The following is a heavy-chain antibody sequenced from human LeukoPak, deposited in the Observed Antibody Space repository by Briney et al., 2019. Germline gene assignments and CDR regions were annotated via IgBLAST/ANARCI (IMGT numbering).Heavy chain of an antibody. Sequence: GESLKISCKGSGYSFTSYWIGWVRQMPGKGLEWMGIIYPGDSDTRYSPSFQGQVTISADKSISTAYLQWSSLKASDTAMYYCARYVWAVTTNNWFDPWGQGTLVTVSS. D-gene: IGHD4-17*01. V-gene: IGHV5-51*01. CDR1: GYSFTSYW. CDR3: ARYVWAVTTNNWFDP. J-gene: IGHJ5*02. CDR2: IYPGDSDT.